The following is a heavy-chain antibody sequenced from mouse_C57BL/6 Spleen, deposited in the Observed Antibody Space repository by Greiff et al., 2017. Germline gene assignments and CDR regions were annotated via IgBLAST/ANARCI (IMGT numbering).Heavy chain of an antibody. J-gene: IGHJ2*01. D-gene: IGHD1-1*01. Sequence: VQLKESGPGLVKPSQSLSLTCSVTGYSITSGYYWNWIRQFPGNKLEWMGYISYDGSNNYNPSLKNRISITRDTSKNQFFLKLNSVTTEDTATYYCASDYYGSSYVDYWGQGTTLTVSS. CDR2: ISYDGSN. V-gene: IGHV3-6*01. CDR1: GYSITSGYY. CDR3: ASDYYGSSYVDY.